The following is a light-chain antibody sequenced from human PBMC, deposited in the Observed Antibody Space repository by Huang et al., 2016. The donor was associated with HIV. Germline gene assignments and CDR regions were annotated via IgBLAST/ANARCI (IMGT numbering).Light chain of an antibody. CDR1: QSVTNKY. CDR2: GAS. CDR3: QQYGSSPYT. J-gene: IGKJ2*01. V-gene: IGKV3-20*01. Sequence: EIVLTQSPGTLSLSPGERATLSCRASQSVTNKYLAWDQQKPGQAPRLLVYGASSRATGIPDRFSGIGSGTDVTLTISRLEPEDFAVYYCQQYGSSPYTFGQGTKLDIK.